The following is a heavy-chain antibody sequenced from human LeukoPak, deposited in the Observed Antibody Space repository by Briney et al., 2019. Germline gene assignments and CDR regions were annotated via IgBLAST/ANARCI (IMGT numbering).Heavy chain of an antibody. CDR2: MNPNSGNT. CDR3: ARDGVSSGWEYFDY. D-gene: IGHD6-19*01. Sequence: ASVKVSCKASGYTFTSYDIKWVRQATGQGLEWMGWMNPNSGNTGYAQKFQGRVTMTRNTSISTAYMELRSLRSEDTAVYYCARDGVSSGWEYFDYWGQGTLVTVSS. CDR1: GYTFTSYD. J-gene: IGHJ4*02. V-gene: IGHV1-8*01.